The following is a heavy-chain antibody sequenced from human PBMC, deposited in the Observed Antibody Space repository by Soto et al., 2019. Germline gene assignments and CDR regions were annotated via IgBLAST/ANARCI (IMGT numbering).Heavy chain of an antibody. D-gene: IGHD5-18*01. CDR2: IKQDGSEK. Sequence: GGSLRLSCAASGFTFSSYWMSWVRQAPGKGLEWVANIKQDGSEKCYVDSVKGRFTISRDNAKNSLYLQMNSLRAEDTAVYYCARGGYSYVHDAFDIWGQGTMVTVSS. J-gene: IGHJ3*02. CDR1: GFTFSSYW. V-gene: IGHV3-7*03. CDR3: ARGGYSYVHDAFDI.